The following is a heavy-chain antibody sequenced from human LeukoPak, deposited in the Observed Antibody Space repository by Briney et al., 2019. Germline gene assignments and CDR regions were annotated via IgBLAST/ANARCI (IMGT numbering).Heavy chain of an antibody. CDR1: GGSISSYY. D-gene: IGHD5-18*01. J-gene: IGHJ3*02. Sequence: SETLSLTCTVSGGSISSYYWSWIRQPPGKGLEWIGYIYYSGSTNYNPSLKSRVTISVDTSKNQFSLKLSSVTAADTAVYYCARDRAYSYGKGSVPGHAFDIWGQGTMVTVSS. V-gene: IGHV4-59*01. CDR3: ARDRAYSYGKGSVPGHAFDI. CDR2: IYYSGST.